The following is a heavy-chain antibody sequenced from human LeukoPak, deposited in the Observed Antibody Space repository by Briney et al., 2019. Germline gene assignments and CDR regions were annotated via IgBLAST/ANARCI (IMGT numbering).Heavy chain of an antibody. CDR3: ARVGYCSSTSCYEIDY. J-gene: IGHJ4*02. CDR1: GFTFSSYW. D-gene: IGHD2-2*01. CDR2: IKQDGSEK. V-gene: IGHV3-7*01. Sequence: PGGSLRLSCAASGFTFSSYWMSWVRQAPGKGLEWVANIKQDGSEKYYVDSVKGRFTISRDNAKNSLYLQMNSLRAEDTAVYYCARVGYCSSTSCYEIDYWGQGTLVTVSS.